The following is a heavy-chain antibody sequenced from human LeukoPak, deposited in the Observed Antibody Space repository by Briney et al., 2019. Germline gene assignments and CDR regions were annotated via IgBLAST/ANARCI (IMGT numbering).Heavy chain of an antibody. Sequence: GGSLRLSCAASGFTLSTSWMHWVRQAPGKGLVWVSRINSDGSSTSYADSVKGRFTISRDNARNTLYLQMNSLRAEDTAVYYCAHTGTIQSGRDYWGQGTLVTVSS. J-gene: IGHJ4*02. CDR1: GFTLSTSW. CDR2: INSDGSST. V-gene: IGHV3-74*01. CDR3: AHTGTIQSGRDY. D-gene: IGHD4-11*01.